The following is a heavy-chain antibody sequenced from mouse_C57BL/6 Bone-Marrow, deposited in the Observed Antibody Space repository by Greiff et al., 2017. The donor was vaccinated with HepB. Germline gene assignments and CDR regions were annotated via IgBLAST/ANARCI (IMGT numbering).Heavy chain of an antibody. V-gene: IGHV14-4*01. CDR3: TTDGSSHCYAMDY. D-gene: IGHD1-1*01. Sequence: VQLKQSGAELVRPGASVKLSCTASGFNIKDDYMHWVKQRPEQGLEWIGWIDPENGDTEYASKFKGKATVTADTTSNTAYLQLSSLTSEDTAVYCCTTDGSSHCYAMDYWGQGTSVTVSS. J-gene: IGHJ4*01. CDR2: IDPENGDT. CDR1: GFNIKDDY.